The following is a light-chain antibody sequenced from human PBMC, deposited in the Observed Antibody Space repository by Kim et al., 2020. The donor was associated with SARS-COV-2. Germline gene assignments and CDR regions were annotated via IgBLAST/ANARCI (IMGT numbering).Light chain of an antibody. CDR2: QDD. J-gene: IGLJ1*01. V-gene: IGLV3-1*01. CDR3: QAWDSSTAV. CDR1: NLGKGY. Sequence: SVSPGQTATITGSGNNLGKGYACWYQQKPGQSPVLVIYQDDKRPSGIPERFSGSTSGDTATLTITKTQAMDEADYYCQAWDSSTAVFGPGTKVTVL.